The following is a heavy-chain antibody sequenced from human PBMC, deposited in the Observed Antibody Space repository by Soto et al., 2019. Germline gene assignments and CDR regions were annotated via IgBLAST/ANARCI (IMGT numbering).Heavy chain of an antibody. J-gene: IGHJ6*02. D-gene: IGHD2-8*01. Sequence: QVQLVESGGGVVQPGRSLRLSCSASGFTFSGYGMHWVRQAPGEGLEWVAVISYYGTTNYYADSVKGRFTISSDDVKNTLFLQLNSLRAEDTAVYYCANIPRALEEKVHLCTRDVWGQGTTVTVAS. CDR3: ANIPRALEEKVHLCTRDV. V-gene: IGHV3-30*18. CDR1: GFTFSGYG. CDR2: ISYYGTTN.